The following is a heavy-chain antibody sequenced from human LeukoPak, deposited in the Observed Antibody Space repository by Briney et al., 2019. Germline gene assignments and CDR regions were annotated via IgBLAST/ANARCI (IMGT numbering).Heavy chain of an antibody. J-gene: IGHJ4*02. CDR2: FDPEDGET. D-gene: IGHD2/OR15-2a*01. CDR1: GYSLSELS. CDR3: ATVLFPGDYFDY. V-gene: IGHV1-24*01. Sequence: ASVKVSCKVSGYSLSELSMHWVRQAPGKGLEWMGGFDPEDGETIYAQKFQGRVTMTEDTSTDTAYMELSSLRSEDTAVYYCATVLFPGDYFDYWGQGTLVTVSS.